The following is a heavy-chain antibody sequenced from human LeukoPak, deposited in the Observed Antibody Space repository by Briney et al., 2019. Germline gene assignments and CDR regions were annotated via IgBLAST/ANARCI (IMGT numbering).Heavy chain of an antibody. V-gene: IGHV3-66*04. CDR1: GFTVSSNY. J-gene: IGHJ6*02. Sequence: AGGSLRLSCAASGFTVSSNYMSWVRQAPGKGLEWVSVIYSGGSTYYADSVKGRFTISRDNSKNTLYLQMNSLRAEDTAVYYCARRQQLEPSPPWVYYYGMDVWGQGTTVTVSS. CDR2: IYSGGST. D-gene: IGHD6-13*01. CDR3: ARRQQLEPSPPWVYYYGMDV.